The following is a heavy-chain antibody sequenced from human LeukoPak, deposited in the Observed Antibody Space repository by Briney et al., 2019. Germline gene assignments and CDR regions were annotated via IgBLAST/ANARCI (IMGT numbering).Heavy chain of an antibody. CDR2: IKQDGSEK. J-gene: IGHJ4*02. Sequence: GGSLRLSCAASGFTFSGYWMSWLRQAPGKGLEWVANIKQDGSEKYYVDSVKGRFTISRDNAKNSLYLQMNSLRAEDTAVYYCARVPGDIVVVPAAYYFDYWGQGTLVTVSS. CDR3: ARVPGDIVVVPAAYYFDY. V-gene: IGHV3-7*01. D-gene: IGHD2-2*01. CDR1: GFTFSGYW.